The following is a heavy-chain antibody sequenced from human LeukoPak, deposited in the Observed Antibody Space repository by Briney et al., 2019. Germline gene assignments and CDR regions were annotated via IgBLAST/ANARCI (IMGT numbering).Heavy chain of an antibody. CDR3: ASSKGVYYYDSSGYSAVGWLDY. V-gene: IGHV3-30*03. CDR1: GFTFSSYG. CDR2: ISYDGSNK. D-gene: IGHD3-22*01. Sequence: GRSLRLSCAASGFTFSSYGMHWVRQAPGKGLEWVAVISYDGSNKYYADSVKGRFTISRDNSKNTLYLQMNSLRAEDTAVYYCASSKGVYYYDSSGYSAVGWLDYWGQGTLVTVSS. J-gene: IGHJ4*02.